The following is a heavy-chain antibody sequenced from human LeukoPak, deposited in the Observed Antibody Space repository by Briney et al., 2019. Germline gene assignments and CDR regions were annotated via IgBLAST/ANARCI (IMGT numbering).Heavy chain of an antibody. V-gene: IGHV3-21*01. CDR2: ISSSSSYI. Sequence: QAGGSLRLSCAASGFTFSSYSMDWVRQAPGKGLEWVSSISSSSSYIYYADSVKGRFTISRDNAKNSLYLQMNSLRAEDTAVYYCAREYLNYDSSGYYYGYFDYWGQGTLVTVSS. J-gene: IGHJ4*02. CDR3: AREYLNYDSSGYYYGYFDY. CDR1: GFTFSSYS. D-gene: IGHD3-22*01.